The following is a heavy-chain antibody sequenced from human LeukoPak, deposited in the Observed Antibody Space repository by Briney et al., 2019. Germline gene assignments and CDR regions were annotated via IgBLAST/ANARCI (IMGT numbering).Heavy chain of an antibody. D-gene: IGHD3-16*01. CDR1: GFTVSSNY. CDR2: IYSDGNT. CDR3: ARTSDYAQFDY. V-gene: IGHV3-66*01. J-gene: IGHJ4*02. Sequence: GGSLRLSCAASGFTVSSNYMSWVRQAPGKGLEWVSVIYSDGNTYYADSVKGRFTISRDNSKNTLSLQVNSLRAEDTAVYYCARTSDYAQFDYWGQGTLVTVSS.